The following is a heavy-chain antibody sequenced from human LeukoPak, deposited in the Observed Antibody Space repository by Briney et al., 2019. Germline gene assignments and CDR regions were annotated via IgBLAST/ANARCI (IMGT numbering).Heavy chain of an antibody. Sequence: GGSLRLSCAASGFPFSSYSMNWVRQAPGKGLEWLSYISSSSTIYYADSVRGLFTISRDNAKNSMYLQMNSLRDEDTAVYYCARSPLGGAGSYDYWGQGTLVTVSS. D-gene: IGHD3-10*01. V-gene: IGHV3-48*02. CDR2: ISSSSTI. J-gene: IGHJ4*02. CDR3: ARSPLGGAGSYDY. CDR1: GFPFSSYS.